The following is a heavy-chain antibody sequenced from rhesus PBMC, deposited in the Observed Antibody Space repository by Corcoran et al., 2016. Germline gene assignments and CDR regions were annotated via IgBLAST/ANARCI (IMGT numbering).Heavy chain of an antibody. CDR3: ARGVGAAAGIDY. CDR1: GGSISDSYR. V-gene: IGHV4S10*01. D-gene: IGHD6-25*01. CDR2: IYGSSTST. J-gene: IGHJ4*01. Sequence: QVQLQESGPGVVKPSETLSLTCAVSGGSISDSYRWSWIRQPPGKGLEWIGYIYGSSTSTNYNPSLKSRVTISKDTSKNQFYLKLSSVTAADTAVYYCARGVGAAAGIDYWGQGVLVTVSS.